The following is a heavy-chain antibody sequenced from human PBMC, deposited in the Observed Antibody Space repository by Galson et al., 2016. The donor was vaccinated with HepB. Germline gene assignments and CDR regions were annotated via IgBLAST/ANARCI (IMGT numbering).Heavy chain of an antibody. D-gene: IGHD6-13*01. CDR2: IWYDGSNQ. CDR3: AKDVGMGSSWSYFDS. V-gene: IGHV3-33*06. CDR1: GLSVSSHY. Sequence: SLRLSCAASGLSVSSHYMTWVRQAPGKGLEWVAAIWYDGSNQYYADSVRGRFTISRDNSRNTLYLQMNSLRAEDAAMYYCAKDVGMGSSWSYFDSWGQGTLVAVSS. J-gene: IGHJ4*02.